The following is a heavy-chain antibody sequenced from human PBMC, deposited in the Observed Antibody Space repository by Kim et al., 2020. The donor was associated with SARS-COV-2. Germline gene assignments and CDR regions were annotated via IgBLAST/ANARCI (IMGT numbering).Heavy chain of an antibody. CDR3: TRVPGPALAFWDAYDI. Sequence: GKGRFTISRDDSKNAAYLQMNSLKTEDTAVYYCTRVPGPALAFWDAYDIWGQGTMVTVSS. D-gene: IGHD3-3*02. V-gene: IGHV3-73*01. J-gene: IGHJ3*02.